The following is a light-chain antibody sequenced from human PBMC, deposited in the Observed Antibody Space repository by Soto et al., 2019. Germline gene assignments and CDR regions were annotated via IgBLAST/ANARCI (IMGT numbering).Light chain of an antibody. CDR1: QSVSSSY. CDR2: GAS. Sequence: ELVLTQSPGTLSLSPGERATLSCRASQSVSSSYLAWYQQKPGQAPRLLIYGASSRATGIPDRFSGSGSGTDFTLTISRLEPEDFAVYYCQQYGSSPPFWTFGQGTKVEIK. J-gene: IGKJ1*01. V-gene: IGKV3-20*01. CDR3: QQYGSSPPFWT.